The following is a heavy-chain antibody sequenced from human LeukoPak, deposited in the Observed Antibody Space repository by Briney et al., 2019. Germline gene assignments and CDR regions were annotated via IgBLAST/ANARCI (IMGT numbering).Heavy chain of an antibody. D-gene: IGHD1-7*01. V-gene: IGHV3-23*01. Sequence: PGGSLRLSCAASGFTFSSYAMSWVRQAPGKGLEWVSAISGSGGSTYYADSVKGRFTISRDNSKNTLYLQMNSLRAEDTAVYYCAKDRGVCITGTRGTMERWGKGTTVNGSS. CDR3: AKDRGVCITGTRGTMER. CDR1: GFTFSSYA. CDR2: ISGSGGST. J-gene: IGHJ6*03.